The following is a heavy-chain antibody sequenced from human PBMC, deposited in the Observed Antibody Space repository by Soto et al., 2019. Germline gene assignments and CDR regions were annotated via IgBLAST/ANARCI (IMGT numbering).Heavy chain of an antibody. D-gene: IGHD6-6*01. V-gene: IGHV4-39*01. Sequence: SETLSLTCTVSGGTISSSSYYWGWIRKPPGKGLEWIGSIYYSGSTYYNLSLKSRVTISADTSKNQFSLKLTSVTAADTAVYYCARHREQLVRIAFDTWGQETLVTVSS. CDR2: IYYSGST. CDR1: GGTISSSSYY. J-gene: IGHJ5*02. CDR3: ARHREQLVRIAFDT.